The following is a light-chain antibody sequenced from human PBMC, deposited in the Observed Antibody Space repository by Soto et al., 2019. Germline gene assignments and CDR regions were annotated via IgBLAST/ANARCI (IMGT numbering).Light chain of an antibody. CDR2: GAS. Sequence: EIVLTQSPGTLSLSPGERATLSCRASQSVSNSYLAWYQQKPGQAPPLLIYGASNRATGIPDRFSGSGSGTDFTLTISRLEPEDFAVYYCQQYGSSGTFGQGTKVDIK. J-gene: IGKJ1*01. CDR1: QSVSNSY. V-gene: IGKV3-20*01. CDR3: QQYGSSGT.